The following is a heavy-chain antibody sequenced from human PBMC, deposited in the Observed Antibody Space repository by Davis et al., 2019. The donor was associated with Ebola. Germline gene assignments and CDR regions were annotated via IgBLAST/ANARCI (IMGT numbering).Heavy chain of an antibody. V-gene: IGHV1-2*04. Sequence: SVPVPCKASRYISTGHHMLCARQPPRPGLEWLGWIIPNSGGTNYAQKFQGWVTMTRDTSISTAYMEVSRLRSDDTAVYYCARQSTGWYSYIDYSEQGTLVTVAS. D-gene: IGHD6-19*01. CDR1: RYISTGHH. CDR2: IIPNSGGT. CDR3: ARQSTGWYSYIDY. J-gene: IGHJ4*02.